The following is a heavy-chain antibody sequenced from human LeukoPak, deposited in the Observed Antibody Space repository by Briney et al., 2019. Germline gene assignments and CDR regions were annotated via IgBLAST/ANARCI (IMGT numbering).Heavy chain of an antibody. V-gene: IGHV3-74*01. J-gene: IGHJ4*02. CDR2: ISTDGISR. CDR3: VRGTSRENGYGGDDPY. D-gene: IGHD5-12*01. CDR1: DFTFSTYW. Sequence: GGSLRLSCAGSDFTFSTYWMHWVRQAPGKGLDWVSRISTDGISRTYADSVKGRFTISRDNARNTLFLQMDSLRAEDTAVYYCVRGTSRENGYGGDDPYWGQGTLVIVSS.